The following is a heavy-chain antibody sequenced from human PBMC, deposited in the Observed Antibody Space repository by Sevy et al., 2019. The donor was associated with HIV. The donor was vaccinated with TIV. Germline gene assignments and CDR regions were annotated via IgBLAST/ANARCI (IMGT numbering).Heavy chain of an antibody. CDR3: ARDSHINMQYFQH. J-gene: IGHJ1*01. D-gene: IGHD3-10*01. CDR2: ISFLSNYI. CDR1: GFTFSAYS. Sequence: GGSLRLSCAASGFTFSAYSMNWVRQAPGKGLEWVSSISFLSNYIYYADSVKGRFIISRDNAKSSLYLQMNSLRAEDTAVYYCARDSHINMQYFQHWGQGTRVTVSS. V-gene: IGHV3-21*01.